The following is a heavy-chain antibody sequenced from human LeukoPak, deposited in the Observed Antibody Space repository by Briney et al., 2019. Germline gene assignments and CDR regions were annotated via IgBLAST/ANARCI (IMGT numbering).Heavy chain of an antibody. CDR1: GYSISSGYY. CDR2: IYHSGST. CDR3: ARLNFWSGYASDY. V-gene: IGHV4-38-2*02. Sequence: SETLSLTCTVSGYSISSGYYCGWIRQPPGKGLEWVGSIYHSGSTYYNPSLKSRVTISVDTSKNQFSLKLSSVNAADTAVYYCARLNFWSGYASDYWGQGTLVTVSS. D-gene: IGHD3-3*01. J-gene: IGHJ4*02.